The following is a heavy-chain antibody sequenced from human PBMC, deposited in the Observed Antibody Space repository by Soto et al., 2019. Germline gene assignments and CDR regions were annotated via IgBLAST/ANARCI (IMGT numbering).Heavy chain of an antibody. J-gene: IGHJ4*02. CDR3: AKRGVAATHSTFYYFDY. CDR2: ISGSGGST. D-gene: IGHD2-15*01. Sequence: HPGGSLRLSCAASGFTFSSYAMSWVRQAPGKGLEWVSAISGSGGSTYYADSVKGRFTISRDNSKNTLYLQMNSLRAEDTAVYYCAKRGVAATHSTFYYFDYWGQGTLVTVSS. V-gene: IGHV3-23*01. CDR1: GFTFSSYA.